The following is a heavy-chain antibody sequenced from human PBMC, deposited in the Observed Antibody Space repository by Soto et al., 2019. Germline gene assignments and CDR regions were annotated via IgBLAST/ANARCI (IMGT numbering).Heavy chain of an antibody. J-gene: IGHJ5*02. CDR2: IIPIFGTA. V-gene: IGHV1-69*13. CDR1: GGTFSSYA. D-gene: IGHD3-10*01. Sequence: SVKVSCTASGGTFSSYAISWVRQAPGQGLEWMGGIIPIFGTANYAQKFQGRVTITADESKNTVDLQMNSLRAEDTAVYYCAILGPYDAGSYMFRYNWFGPWGPGTLVTVSS. CDR3: AILGPYDAGSYMFRYNWFGP.